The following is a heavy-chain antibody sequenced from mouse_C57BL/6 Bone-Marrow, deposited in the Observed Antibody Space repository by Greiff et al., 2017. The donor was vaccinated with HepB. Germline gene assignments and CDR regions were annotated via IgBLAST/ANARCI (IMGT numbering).Heavy chain of an antibody. CDR3: ARHWYYGSLDY. Sequence: EVKLVESGGGLVQPGGSLKLSCAASGFTFSDYYMYWVRQTPEKRLEWVAYISNGGGSTYYPDTVKGRFTISRDNAKNTLYLQMSRLKSEDTAMYYCARHWYYGSLDYWGQGTTLTVSS. J-gene: IGHJ2*01. CDR1: GFTFSDYY. D-gene: IGHD1-1*01. V-gene: IGHV5-12*01. CDR2: ISNGGGST.